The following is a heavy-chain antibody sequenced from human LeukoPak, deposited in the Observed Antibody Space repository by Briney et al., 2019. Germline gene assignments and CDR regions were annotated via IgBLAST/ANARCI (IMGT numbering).Heavy chain of an antibody. V-gene: IGHV3-48*01. CDR2: ISHGSTRI. CDR1: GFTFSTYS. Sequence: GGSLRLSWAASGFTFSTYSMSLVRQAPGKGLEWISYISHGSTRIFYADSVERRFAGSRDDAKSALFLQMNSLRVGDTAVYYCARVYSGGNYMDVWGKGTTVTVSS. D-gene: IGHD4-11*01. CDR3: ARVYSGGNYMDV. J-gene: IGHJ6*03.